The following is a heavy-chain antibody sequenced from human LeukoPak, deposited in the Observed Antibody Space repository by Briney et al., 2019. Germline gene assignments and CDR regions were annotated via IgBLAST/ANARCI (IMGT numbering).Heavy chain of an antibody. V-gene: IGHV1-18*01. Sequence: ASVKVFCKASGHTFTSYAISWVRQAPGQGLEWMGWISAYNGNTNYAQKLQGRVTMTTDTSTSTAYMELRSLRSDDTAVYYCARFGLGKHIEVAGIPFDIWGQGTMVTVSS. CDR1: GHTFTSYA. CDR3: ARFGLGKHIEVAGIPFDI. CDR2: ISAYNGNT. D-gene: IGHD6-19*01. J-gene: IGHJ3*02.